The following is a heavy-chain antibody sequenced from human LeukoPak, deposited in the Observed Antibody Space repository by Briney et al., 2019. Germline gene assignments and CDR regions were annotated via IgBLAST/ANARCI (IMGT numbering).Heavy chain of an antibody. Sequence: GGSLRLSCAASGFTVSSNYMNWVRQAPGKGLEWVSVIYSGGTTYYADSVKGRFTISRDNSKNTLYLQMNSLRAEDTAVYYCARGLVGAYFDYWGQGTPVTVSS. D-gene: IGHD1-26*01. CDR1: GFTVSSNY. CDR3: ARGLVGAYFDY. J-gene: IGHJ4*02. V-gene: IGHV3-53*01. CDR2: IYSGGTT.